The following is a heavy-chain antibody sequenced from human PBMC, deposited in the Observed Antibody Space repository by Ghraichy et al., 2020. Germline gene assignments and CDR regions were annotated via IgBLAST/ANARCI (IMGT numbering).Heavy chain of an antibody. J-gene: IGHJ4*02. D-gene: IGHD2-2*01. CDR3: ARDPGYCSSTSCFFDY. CDR1: GFTFSSYS. V-gene: IGHV3-21*01. CDR2: ISSSSSYI. Sequence: GGSLRLSCAASGFTFSSYSMNWVRQAPGKGLEWVSSISSSSSYIYFADSVKGRFTISRDNAKNSLYLQMNSLRAEDTAVYYCARDPGYCSSTSCFFDYWGQGTLVTVSS.